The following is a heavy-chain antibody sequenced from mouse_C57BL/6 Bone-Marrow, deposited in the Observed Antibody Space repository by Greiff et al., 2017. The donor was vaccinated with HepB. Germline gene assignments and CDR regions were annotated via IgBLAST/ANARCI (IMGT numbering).Heavy chain of an antibody. Sequence: VQGVESGAELARPGASVKLSCKASGYTFTSYGISWVKQRTGQGLEWIGEIYPRSGNTYYNEKFKGKATLTADKSSSTAYMELRSLTSEDSAVYFCARGGVAAHWYFDVWGTGTTVTVSS. D-gene: IGHD1-1*01. CDR3: ARGGVAAHWYFDV. CDR1: GYTFTSYG. CDR2: IYPRSGNT. V-gene: IGHV1-81*01. J-gene: IGHJ1*03.